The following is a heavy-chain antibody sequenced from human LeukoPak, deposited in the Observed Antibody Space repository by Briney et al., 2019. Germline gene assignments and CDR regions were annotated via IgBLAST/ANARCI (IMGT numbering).Heavy chain of an antibody. V-gene: IGHV3-23*01. CDR1: GFTFSSYA. J-gene: IGHJ4*02. CDR3: AQDYCSGGSCYSSFDY. CDR2: ISGSGGST. Sequence: GGSLRLSCAASGFTFSSYAMSRVRQAPGKGLEWVSGISGSGGSTHYADSVKGRFTISRDNSKNTLYLQMNSLRAEDTAVYYCAQDYCSGGSCYSSFDYWGQGTLVTVTS. D-gene: IGHD2-15*01.